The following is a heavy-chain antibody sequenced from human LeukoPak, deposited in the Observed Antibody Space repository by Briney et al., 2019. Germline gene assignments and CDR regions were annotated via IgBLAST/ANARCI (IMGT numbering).Heavy chain of an antibody. CDR3: ARDYSGRSPFDY. D-gene: IGHD6-13*01. CDR2: INPNSGGT. V-gene: IGHV1-2*02. J-gene: IGHJ4*02. CDR1: GYTFTGYY. Sequence: ASVKVSCKASGYTFTGYYMHWVRQAPGQGLEWMGWINPNSGGTNYAQKFQGRVTMTRDTSTSTVYMELSSLRSEDTAVYYCARDYSGRSPFDYWGQGTLVTVSS.